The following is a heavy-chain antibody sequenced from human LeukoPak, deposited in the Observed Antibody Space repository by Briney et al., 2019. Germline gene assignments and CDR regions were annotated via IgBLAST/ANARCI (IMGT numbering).Heavy chain of an antibody. CDR1: GFTFSSYA. Sequence: KPGGSLRLSCAASGFTFSSYAMNWVRQAPGKGLDWVSSITAGGSFKYYADSVEGRFTISRDNAKNSLYLQMSSLTPEDTAVYYCARNYDVLTGYPYYFDHWGQGILVTVSS. CDR3: ARNYDVLTGYPYYFDH. J-gene: IGHJ4*02. CDR2: ITAGGSFK. D-gene: IGHD3-9*01. V-gene: IGHV3-21*01.